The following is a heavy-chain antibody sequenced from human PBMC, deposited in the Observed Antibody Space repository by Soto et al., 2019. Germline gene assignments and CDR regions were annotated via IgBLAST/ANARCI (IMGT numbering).Heavy chain of an antibody. CDR2: ISYDGSNK. D-gene: IGHD3-3*01. V-gene: IGHV3-30*18. J-gene: IGHJ4*02. Sequence: QVQLVESGGGVVQPGRSLRLSCAASGFTFSSYGMHWVRQAPGKGLAWVAVISYDGSNKYYADSVKGRFTISRDNSKNALYLQMKSLSAEDTAVYYCAKGTIFEVVIADYWGQGTLGTFSS. CDR1: GFTFSSYG. CDR3: AKGTIFEVVIADY.